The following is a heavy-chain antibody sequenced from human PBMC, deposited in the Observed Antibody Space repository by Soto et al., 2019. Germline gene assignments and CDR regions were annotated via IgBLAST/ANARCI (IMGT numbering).Heavy chain of an antibody. CDR3: AKSGLWFGELKTHFDY. D-gene: IGHD3-10*01. CDR1: GFTFSSYA. Sequence: EVQLLETGGGLVQPGGSLRLSCAASGFTFSSYAMSWVRQAPGKGLEWVSAISGSGGSTYYADSVKGRFTISRDNSKNTLYLQMNSLRAEDTAVYYCAKSGLWFGELKTHFDYWGQGTLVTVSS. J-gene: IGHJ4*02. CDR2: ISGSGGST. V-gene: IGHV3-23*01.